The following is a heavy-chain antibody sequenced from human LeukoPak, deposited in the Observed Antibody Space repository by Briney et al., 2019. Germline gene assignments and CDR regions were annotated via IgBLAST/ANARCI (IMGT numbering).Heavy chain of an antibody. CDR2: ISSSGSTI. V-gene: IGHV3-11*01. CDR1: GFTFSDYY. J-gene: IGHJ4*02. D-gene: IGHD5-18*01. CDR3: AGGYSYGLPYYFDY. Sequence: PGGSLRLSCAASGFTFSDYYMSWIRQAPGKGLEWVSYISSSGSTIYYADPVKGRFTISRDNAKNSLYLQMNGLRAEDTAVYYCAGGYSYGLPYYFDYWGQGTLVTVPS.